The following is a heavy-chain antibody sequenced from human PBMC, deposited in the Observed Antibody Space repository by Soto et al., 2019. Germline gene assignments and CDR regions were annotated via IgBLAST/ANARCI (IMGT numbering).Heavy chain of an antibody. D-gene: IGHD6-13*01. Sequence: SETLSLTCTVSGGSISSSSYYWGWIRQPPGKGLEWIGSIYYSGSTYYNPSLKSRVTISVDTSKNQFSLKLSSVTAADTAVYYCARHSSSWYDSTNWFDPWGQGTLVTVSS. CDR2: IYYSGST. V-gene: IGHV4-39*01. J-gene: IGHJ5*02. CDR1: GGSISSSSYY. CDR3: ARHSSSWYDSTNWFDP.